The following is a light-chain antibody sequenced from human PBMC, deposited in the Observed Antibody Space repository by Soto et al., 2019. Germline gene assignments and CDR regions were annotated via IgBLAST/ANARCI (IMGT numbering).Light chain of an antibody. CDR2: WAS. J-gene: IGKJ1*01. CDR1: QSVLYSSNNKNY. CDR3: QQYYSTPRT. Sequence: DIVMTQSPDSLAVSLGERATINCKSSQSVLYSSNNKNYLAWYQQKPRQPPKLLISWASTREPGVPDRFSGSGSATDFTLTIGSLQAVDVAVYYCQQYYSTPRTFGQGTKVEIK. V-gene: IGKV4-1*01.